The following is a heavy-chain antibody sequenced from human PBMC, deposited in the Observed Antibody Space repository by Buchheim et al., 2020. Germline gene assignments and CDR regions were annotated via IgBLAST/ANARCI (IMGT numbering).Heavy chain of an antibody. CDR2: ISVGGGPT. CDR1: GFTFSSYG. J-gene: IGHJ4*02. D-gene: IGHD2-2*01. V-gene: IGHV3-23*01. Sequence: EVQLLESGGALVRPGGSLRLSCAASGFTFSSYGMTWVRQAPGKGLEWVSSISVGGGPTFYADSVKGRFTISRDNSINTLYLQIHSLRVEDTAVYYCALTPDRGYQMPIDYWGQGTL. CDR3: ALTPDRGYQMPIDY.